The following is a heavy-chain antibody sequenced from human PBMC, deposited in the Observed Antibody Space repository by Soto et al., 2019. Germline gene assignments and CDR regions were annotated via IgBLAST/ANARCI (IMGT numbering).Heavy chain of an antibody. Sequence: SETLSLTCTVSGGSMRNYFWTWIRQPPGKGLEWIGYIHYSGTTSFFPSYNPSLRTRVTISEDTSKNQFSLKLLSVTTADKAVYFCAAGEASSRNLAPYYLDFWGQGTLVTVSS. CDR1: GGSMRNYF. V-gene: IGHV4-59*01. CDR3: AAGEASSRNLAPYYLDF. D-gene: IGHD6-13*01. J-gene: IGHJ4*02. CDR2: IHYSGTT.